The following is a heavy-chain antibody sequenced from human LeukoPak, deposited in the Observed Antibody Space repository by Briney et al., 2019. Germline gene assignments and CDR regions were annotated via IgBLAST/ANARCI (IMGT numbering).Heavy chain of an antibody. CDR1: GDSISSYY. J-gene: IGHJ4*02. Sequence: SETLSLTCSVSGDSISSYYWSWIRQPPGKGLEWIGYISDSGSTNYNPSLKSRVTISVDTSKNQFSLKLNSVTAADTAVYYCTRDRPFGVWGQGTLVTVSS. CDR2: ISDSGST. D-gene: IGHD3-10*01. V-gene: IGHV4-59*01. CDR3: TRDRPFGV.